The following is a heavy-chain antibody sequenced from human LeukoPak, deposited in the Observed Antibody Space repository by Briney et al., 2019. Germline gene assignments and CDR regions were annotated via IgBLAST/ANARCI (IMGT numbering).Heavy chain of an antibody. D-gene: IGHD1-26*01. Sequence: GGSLRLSCAASGFIFGDYWMSWVRQAPGKGLEWVANIDRNGRERYYMDSVKGRFTISRGNARNSLFLEMNSLRADDTGVYYCARDLVGASYYWGQGTLVTVSS. CDR3: ARDLVGASYY. V-gene: IGHV3-7*01. CDR1: GFIFGDYW. J-gene: IGHJ4*02. CDR2: IDRNGRER.